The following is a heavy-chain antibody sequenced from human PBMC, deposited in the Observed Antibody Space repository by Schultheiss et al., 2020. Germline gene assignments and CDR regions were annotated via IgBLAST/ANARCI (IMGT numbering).Heavy chain of an antibody. CDR1: GFTFDDYA. CDR3: ARGSGDYGGDFDY. J-gene: IGHJ4*02. CDR2: IKSKTDGGTT. V-gene: IGHV3-15*01. D-gene: IGHD4-17*01. Sequence: GGSLRLSCAASGFTFDDYAMSWVRQAPGKGLEWVGRIKSKTDGGTTDYAAPVKGRFTISRDDSKNTLYLQMNSLRAEDTAVYYCARGSGDYGGDFDYWGQGTLVNVSS.